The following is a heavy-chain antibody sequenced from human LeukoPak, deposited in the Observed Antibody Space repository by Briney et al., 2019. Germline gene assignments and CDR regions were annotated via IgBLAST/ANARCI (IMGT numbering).Heavy chain of an antibody. CDR1: VGTLINYA. CDR2: IIPIFGTA. V-gene: IGHV1-69*01. Sequence: SVPVSCKASVGTLINYAISWVRQAPGQGLEWMGGIIPIFGTANYAQKLQGRVTITADESTSTAYMELSSLRSEDTAVYYCARDPAMTTAFFDYWGQGTLVTVSS. D-gene: IGHD4-17*01. J-gene: IGHJ4*02. CDR3: ARDPAMTTAFFDY.